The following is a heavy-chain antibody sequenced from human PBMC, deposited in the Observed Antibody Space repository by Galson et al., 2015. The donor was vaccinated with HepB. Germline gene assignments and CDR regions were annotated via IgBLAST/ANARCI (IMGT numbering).Heavy chain of an antibody. CDR2: ISGSGGST. CDR1: GFTFSSYA. Sequence: SLRLSCAASGFTFSSYAMSWVRQAPGKGLEWVSAISGSGGSTYYADSVKGRFTISRDNSKNTLYLQMNSLRAEDTAVYYCAKDRSIVVVPADAWGWFDPWGQGTLVTVSS. CDR3: AKDRSIVVVPADAWGWFDP. J-gene: IGHJ5*02. D-gene: IGHD2-2*01. V-gene: IGHV3-23*01.